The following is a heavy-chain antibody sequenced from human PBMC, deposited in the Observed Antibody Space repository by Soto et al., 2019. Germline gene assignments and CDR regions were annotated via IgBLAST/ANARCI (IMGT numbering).Heavy chain of an antibody. CDR2: ISSSSSAI. Sequence: EVQLVESGGGLVQPGGSLRLSCAASGFTFSTYTIQWVRQAPGKGLEWVSYISSSSSAIKYADSVRGRFTISRDNAKNSVYLHMNSLRAEDTAVCFCARSRGMDVWGQGTTVTVSS. V-gene: IGHV3-48*01. J-gene: IGHJ6*02. CDR1: GFTFSTYT. CDR3: ARSRGMDV.